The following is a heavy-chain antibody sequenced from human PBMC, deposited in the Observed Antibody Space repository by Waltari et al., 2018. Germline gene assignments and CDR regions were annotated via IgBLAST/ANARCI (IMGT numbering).Heavy chain of an antibody. J-gene: IGHJ1*01. Sequence: EVQLVESGGGLIQPGGSLRLSCAASGFTVSSNYMSWVRQAPGKGLEGVSVIYSGGSTYYADSVKGRFTISRDNSKNTLYLQMNSLRAEDTAVYYCARAPSTGKGGYFQHWGQGTLVTVSS. CDR2: IYSGGST. D-gene: IGHD4-17*01. CDR1: GFTVSSNY. V-gene: IGHV3-53*01. CDR3: ARAPSTGKGGYFQH.